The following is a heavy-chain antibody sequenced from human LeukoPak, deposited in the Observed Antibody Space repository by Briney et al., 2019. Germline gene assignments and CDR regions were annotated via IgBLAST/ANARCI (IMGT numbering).Heavy chain of an antibody. CDR3: ARENYYDSSGSSEYDY. CDR1: GFTLSSYS. CDR2: ISSSSYI. V-gene: IGHV3-21*01. J-gene: IGHJ4*02. Sequence: GGSVRLSCAASGFTLSSYSMNWVRQAPGKGLEWVSSISSSSYIYYADSVKGRFTISRDNAKNSLYLQMNSLRAEDTAVYYCARENYYDSSGSSEYDYWGQGTLVTVSS. D-gene: IGHD3-22*01.